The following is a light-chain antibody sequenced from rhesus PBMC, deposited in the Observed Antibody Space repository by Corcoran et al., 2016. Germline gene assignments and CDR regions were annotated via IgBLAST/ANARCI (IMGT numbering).Light chain of an antibody. V-gene: IGKV1S12*01. CDR1: QNIYSN. CDR3: QHYYDNPLT. CDR2: AAS. J-gene: IGKJ4*01. Sequence: DIQMTQSPSALSASVGDRVTISCRASQNIYSNLAWYQQKPGKAPKLLIYAASSFQTGIPSRFSGSGSGTDFTLTFSSLQPEDSAAYYCQHYYDNPLTFGGGTKVELK.